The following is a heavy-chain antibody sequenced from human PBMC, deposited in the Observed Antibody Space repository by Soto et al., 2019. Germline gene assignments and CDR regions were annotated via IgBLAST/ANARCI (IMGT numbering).Heavy chain of an antibody. D-gene: IGHD1-1*01. CDR3: ARTGRSHYNKEYYYYYYGMDV. V-gene: IGHV4-31*03. J-gene: IGHJ6*02. CDR2: IYYSGGT. CDR1: GGSISSGGYY. Sequence: QVQLQESGPGLVKPSQTLSLTCTVSGGSISSGGYYWSWIRQHPGKGLEWIGYIYYSGGTYYNPSLNSRVTISVDTSKNQFSQKLSSVTAADTAVYYCARTGRSHYNKEYYYYYYGMDVWGQGTTVTVSS.